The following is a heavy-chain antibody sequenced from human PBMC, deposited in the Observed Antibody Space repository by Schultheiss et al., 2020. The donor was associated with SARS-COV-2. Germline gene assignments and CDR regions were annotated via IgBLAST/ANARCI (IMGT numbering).Heavy chain of an antibody. CDR2: ISGSGGST. Sequence: GESLKISCAASGFTVSSNYMSWVRQAPGKGLEWVSAISGSGGSTYYADSVKGRFTISRDNSKNTLYLQMNSLRAEDTAVYYCARVRLLWFGDLWGQGTLVTVSS. V-gene: IGHV3-23*01. CDR3: ARVRLLWFGDL. D-gene: IGHD3-10*01. J-gene: IGHJ5*02. CDR1: GFTVSSNY.